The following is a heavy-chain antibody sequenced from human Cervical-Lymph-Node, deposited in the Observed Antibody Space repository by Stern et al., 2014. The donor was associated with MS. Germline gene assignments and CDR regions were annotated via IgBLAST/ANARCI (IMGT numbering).Heavy chain of an antibody. CDR3: AREDYRNYSPHIDY. CDR1: GFSFPGHT. CDR2: ISYDGSKK. V-gene: IGHV3-30-3*01. Sequence: VQLVESGGGVVQPGRSLRLSCAASGFSFPGHTMHWVRQAPGKGLEGVTSISYDGSKKQYEGSVKGRFTISRDTSKNTLYLQMNSLRVEDTALYYCAREDYRNYSPHIDYWGQGTLVTVSS. J-gene: IGHJ4*02. D-gene: IGHD4-11*01.